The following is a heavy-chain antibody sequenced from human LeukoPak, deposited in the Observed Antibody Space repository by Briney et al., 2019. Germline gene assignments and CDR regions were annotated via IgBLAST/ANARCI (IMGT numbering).Heavy chain of an antibody. CDR1: GGSFSGYY. CDR3: ARVRSRYCSSTSCTQAHMDV. J-gene: IGHJ6*02. CDR2: INHSGST. Sequence: SETLSLTCAVYGGSFSGYYWSWIRQPPGKGLGWIGEINHSGSTNYNPSLKSRVTISVDTSKNQFSLKLSSVTAADTAVYYCARVRSRYCSSTSCTQAHMDVWGQGTTVTVSS. D-gene: IGHD2-2*01. V-gene: IGHV4-34*01.